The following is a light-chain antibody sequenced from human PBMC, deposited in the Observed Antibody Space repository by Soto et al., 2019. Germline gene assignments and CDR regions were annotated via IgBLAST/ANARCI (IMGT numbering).Light chain of an antibody. CDR1: SSNIGSNY. CDR2: SNN. Sequence: QSVLTQPPSASGTPGQRVTISCSGSSSNIGSNYVYWYQQLPGTAPKLLIFSNNQRPSGVPDRFSGSKSGTSASLAISGLRSEGEADYYCAAWDDSLSGHVVFGGGTKLTVL. CDR3: AAWDDSLSGHVV. V-gene: IGLV1-47*02. J-gene: IGLJ2*01.